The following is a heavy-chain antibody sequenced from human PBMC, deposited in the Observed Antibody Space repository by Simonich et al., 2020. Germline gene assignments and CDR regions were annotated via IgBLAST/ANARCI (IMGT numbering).Heavy chain of an antibody. CDR3: ARNGLVGILKAFDI. CDR2: INPNRGGT. J-gene: IGHJ3*02. D-gene: IGHD2-21*01. V-gene: IGHV1-2*02. Sequence: QVQLVQSGAEVKKPGASVKVSCKASGYTFTAFYMHWGLQAPGQGLEGMGWINPNRGGTNYARKFQGRVTRTRDTSSSTAYMELSRLRSDDTAVYYCARNGLVGILKAFDIWGQGTMVTVSS. CDR1: GYTFTAFY.